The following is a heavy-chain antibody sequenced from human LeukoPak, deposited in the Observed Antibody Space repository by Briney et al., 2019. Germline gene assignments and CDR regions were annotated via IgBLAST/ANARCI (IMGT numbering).Heavy chain of an antibody. CDR2: ISSSSSYI. V-gene: IGHV3-21*01. D-gene: IGHD6-6*01. J-gene: IGHJ4*02. Sequence: PGGSLRLSCAASGFTFSTYSMDWVRQAPGKGLEWVSSISSSSSYIYYADSVKGRFTISRDNAQNSLYLQMNSLRDEDTAVYYCARSRGSSSSSDSYDYWGQGTLVTVSS. CDR1: GFTFSTYS. CDR3: ARSRGSSSSSDSYDY.